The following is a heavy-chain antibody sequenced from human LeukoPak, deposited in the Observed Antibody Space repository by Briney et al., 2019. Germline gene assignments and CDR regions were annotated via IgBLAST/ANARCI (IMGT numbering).Heavy chain of an antibody. V-gene: IGHV1-69*13. CDR1: GGTFSSYA. CDR3: ARVIQRTTNAFDI. CDR2: IIPIFGTA. Sequence: SVKVSCKASGGTFSSYAISWVRQAPGQGLEWMGGIIPIFGTANYAQKFQGRVTITADESTSTAYTELSSLRSEDTAVYYCARVIQRTTNAFDIWGQGTMVTVSS. J-gene: IGHJ3*02. D-gene: IGHD1-7*01.